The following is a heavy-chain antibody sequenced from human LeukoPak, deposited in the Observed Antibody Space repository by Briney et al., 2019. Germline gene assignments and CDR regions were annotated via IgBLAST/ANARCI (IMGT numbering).Heavy chain of an antibody. CDR3: AEDHQDYGANSALWY. V-gene: IGHV4-4*07. J-gene: IGHJ4*02. Sequence: SETLSLTCTVSGVSISRYYWSWIRQPAGKGLQWIGRIQTSGSTNYNPSLESRIIMSVDTSKNQFSLKLTSVTAADTAVYYCAEDHQDYGANSALWYWGQGTLVIVSS. CDR2: IQTSGST. CDR1: GVSISRYY. D-gene: IGHD4-23*01.